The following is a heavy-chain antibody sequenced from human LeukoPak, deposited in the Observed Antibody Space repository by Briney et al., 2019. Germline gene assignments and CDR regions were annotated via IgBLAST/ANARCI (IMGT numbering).Heavy chain of an antibody. D-gene: IGHD3-22*01. CDR1: GGSISSYY. CDR2: IYYSGST. CDR3: ARWSKGYYDSSGYYYEAWFDP. V-gene: IGHV4-59*01. Sequence: PSETLSLTCTVSGGSISSYYWSWIRQPPGRGLEGIGYIYYSGSTNYNPSLTSRVTISVDTSKNQFSLKLSSVTAADTAVYYCARWSKGYYDSSGYYYEAWFDPWGKGTLVTVSS. J-gene: IGHJ5*02.